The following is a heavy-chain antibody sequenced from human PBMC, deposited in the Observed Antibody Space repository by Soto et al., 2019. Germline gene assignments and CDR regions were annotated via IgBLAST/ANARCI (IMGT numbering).Heavy chain of an antibody. V-gene: IGHV3-23*01. J-gene: IGHJ4*02. Sequence: EVQLSGSGGGLVQPGGSLRLSCAASGFTFSSYAMSWVRQAQGKGLEWVSAISGSSTSTYYADSVKGRFTISRDNSKNSLYLQMHSLRAEDTAVYYCAKDPSSGFAMENYFDYWGQGTLVTVSS. CDR3: AKDPSSGFAMENYFDY. CDR1: GFTFSSYA. CDR2: ISGSSTST. D-gene: IGHD3-10*01.